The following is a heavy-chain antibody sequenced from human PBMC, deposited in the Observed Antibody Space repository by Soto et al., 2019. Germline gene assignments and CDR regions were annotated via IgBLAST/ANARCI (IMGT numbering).Heavy chain of an antibody. Sequence: EVQLVESGGGVVRPGGSLRLSCAASGCTFDDYGMRWVRQAPGKGLEWVSGINWNGGSTGYADSVKGRFTISRDNAKNSLYLQMNSLRAEDTALYHCARLSNYDFWSGYPDVWGKGTTVTVSS. CDR3: ARLSNYDFWSGYPDV. V-gene: IGHV3-20*01. CDR2: INWNGGST. D-gene: IGHD3-3*01. J-gene: IGHJ6*04. CDR1: GCTFDDYG.